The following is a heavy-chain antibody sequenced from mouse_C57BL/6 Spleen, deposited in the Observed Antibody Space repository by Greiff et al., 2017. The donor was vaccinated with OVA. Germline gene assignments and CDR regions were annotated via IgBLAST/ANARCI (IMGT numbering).Heavy chain of an antibody. Sequence: VQLQQSGPELVKPGASVKISCKASGYSFTGYYMNWVKQSPEKSLEWIGELNPSIGGTTYNQKFKAKATLTVDKSSSTAYMQLKRLTSEDSAVYYCAPYDGYYVGFAYWGQGTLVTVSA. J-gene: IGHJ3*01. CDR1: GYSFTGYY. CDR3: APYDGYYVGFAY. V-gene: IGHV1-42*01. CDR2: LNPSIGGT. D-gene: IGHD2-3*01.